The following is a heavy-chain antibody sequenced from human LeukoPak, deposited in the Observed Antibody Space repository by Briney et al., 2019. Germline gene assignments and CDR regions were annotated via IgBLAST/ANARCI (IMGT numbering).Heavy chain of an antibody. CDR3: ARGLQENLAWLTAFSAFDI. CDR2: INPNSGGT. D-gene: IGHD6-19*01. V-gene: IGHV1-2*02. J-gene: IGHJ3*02. CDR1: GYTFTGYY. Sequence: ASVKVSCKASGYTFTGYYMHWVRQAPGQGLEWMGWINPNSGGTNYAQKFQGRVTMTRDTSISTAYVELSRLRSDDTAVYYCARGLQENLAWLTAFSAFDIWGQGTMVTVSS.